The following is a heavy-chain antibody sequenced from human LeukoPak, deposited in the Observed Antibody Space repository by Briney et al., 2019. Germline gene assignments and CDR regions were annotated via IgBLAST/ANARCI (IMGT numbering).Heavy chain of an antibody. Sequence: PGGSLRVSCAASGFTFTNYAMNWVRQAPGKGLEWVSGISGSGDSTYYADSVKGRFTISRDNAKNTLYLQMNSLRAEDTAVYYCARDILTGSQSRFQHWGQGTLVTVSS. CDR3: ARDILTGSQSRFQH. V-gene: IGHV3-23*01. CDR1: GFTFTNYA. D-gene: IGHD3-9*01. CDR2: ISGSGDST. J-gene: IGHJ1*01.